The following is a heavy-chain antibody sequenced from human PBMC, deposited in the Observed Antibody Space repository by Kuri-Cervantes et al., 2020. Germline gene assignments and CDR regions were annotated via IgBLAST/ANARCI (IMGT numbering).Heavy chain of an antibody. CDR3: ARVSAVVVAAPAYYMDV. CDR2: ISSSSSYI. CDR1: GFTFSSYS. D-gene: IGHD2-15*01. J-gene: IGHJ6*03. V-gene: IGHV3-21*01. Sequence: LSLTCAASGFTFSSYSMNWVRQAPGKGLEWVSSISSSSSYIYYADSVKGRFTISRDNAKNSLYLQMNSLRAEDTAVYYCARVSAVVVAAPAYYMDVWGKGTTVTVSS.